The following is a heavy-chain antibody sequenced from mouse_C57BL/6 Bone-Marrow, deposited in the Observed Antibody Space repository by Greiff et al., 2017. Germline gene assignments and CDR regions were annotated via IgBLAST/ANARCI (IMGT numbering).Heavy chain of an antibody. Sequence: EVNLVESGGGLVKPGGSLKLSCAASGFTFSDYGMHWVRQAPEKGLAWVAYISSGSSTIYYADTVKGRFTISRDNAKNTLFLQMTSLRSEDTAMYYCARPANWDYFDYWGQGTTLTVSS. D-gene: IGHD4-1*01. V-gene: IGHV5-17*01. J-gene: IGHJ2*01. CDR2: ISSGSSTI. CDR3: ARPANWDYFDY. CDR1: GFTFSDYG.